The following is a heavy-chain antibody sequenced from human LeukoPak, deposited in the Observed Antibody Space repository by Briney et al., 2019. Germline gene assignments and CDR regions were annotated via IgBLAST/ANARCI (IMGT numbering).Heavy chain of an antibody. J-gene: IGHJ4*02. CDR2: ISSSSSYI. CDR1: GFTFSSYS. CDR3: ARDNGFTYYYDSSGPIPCY. V-gene: IGHV3-21*01. D-gene: IGHD3-22*01. Sequence: GGSLRLSCAASGFTFSSYSMNWVRQAPGKGLEWVSSISSSSSYIYYADSVKGRFTISRDNAKNSLYLQMNSLRAEDTAVYYCARDNGFTYYYDSSGPIPCYWGQGTLVTVSS.